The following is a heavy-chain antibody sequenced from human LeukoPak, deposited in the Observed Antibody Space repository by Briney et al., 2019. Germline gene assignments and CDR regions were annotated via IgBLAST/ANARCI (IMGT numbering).Heavy chain of an antibody. CDR3: AKEAIIASAFDI. Sequence: PGGFLRLPCAASGFTFDDYAMHWVRQAPGKGLEWVSGISWNSGSIGYADSVKGRFTISRDNAKNSLYLQMNSLRAEDMALYYCAKEAIIASAFDIWGQGTMVTVSS. CDR1: GFTFDDYA. D-gene: IGHD6-13*01. J-gene: IGHJ3*02. CDR2: ISWNSGSI. V-gene: IGHV3-9*03.